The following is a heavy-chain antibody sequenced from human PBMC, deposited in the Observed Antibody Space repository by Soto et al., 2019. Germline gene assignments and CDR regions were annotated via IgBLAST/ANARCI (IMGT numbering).Heavy chain of an antibody. J-gene: IGHJ4*02. D-gene: IGHD2-8*01. Sequence: EVQLVESGGGLVKPGGSLRLSCAASGFTFSTYNMNWVRQAPGKGLEWVSSITSSSSNIYYADSVKGRFTISRDNAKNAPYLQRNSLRAEDTAVYYCVLYDALFFDSRGQGTLVTVSS. CDR1: GFTFSTYN. CDR2: ITSSSSNI. CDR3: VLYDALFFDS. V-gene: IGHV3-21*01.